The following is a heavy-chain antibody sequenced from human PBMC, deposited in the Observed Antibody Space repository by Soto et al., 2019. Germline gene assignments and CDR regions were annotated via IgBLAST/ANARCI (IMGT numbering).Heavy chain of an antibody. V-gene: IGHV3-30*18. CDR3: AKLQSMVYAITYRGYFDY. D-gene: IGHD2-8*01. J-gene: IGHJ4*02. CDR2: ISYDGSNK. Sequence: QVQLVESGGGVVQPGRSLRLSCAASGFTFSSYGMHWVRQAPGKGLEWVAVISYDGSNKYYADSVKGRFTISRDNSKNTLYLQMNSLRAEDTAVYYCAKLQSMVYAITYRGYFDYWGQGTLVTVSS. CDR1: GFTFSSYG.